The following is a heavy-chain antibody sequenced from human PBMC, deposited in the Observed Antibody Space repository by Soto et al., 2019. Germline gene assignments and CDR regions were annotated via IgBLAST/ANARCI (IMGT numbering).Heavy chain of an antibody. Sequence: PSETLSLASTVSGGSISSSSSFWGWIPQTPGKWLVWIGSIYSRGRSHYNPSLKSRVTISVDTSKNQCPLNLSPVTAAHMGAYYCARHRIGYRCSWGYYHWGQGTL. D-gene: IGHD6-13*01. CDR1: GGSISSSSSF. CDR2: IYSRGRS. V-gene: IGHV4-39*01. J-gene: IGHJ4*02. CDR3: ARHRIGYRCSWGYYH.